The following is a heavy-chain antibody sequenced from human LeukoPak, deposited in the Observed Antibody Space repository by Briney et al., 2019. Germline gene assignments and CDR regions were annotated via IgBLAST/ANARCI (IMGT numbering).Heavy chain of an antibody. V-gene: IGHV4-30-2*01. CDR2: IYHSGST. CDR3: ARVRWELRAFDI. J-gene: IGHJ3*02. D-gene: IGHD1-26*01. Sequence: PSETPSLTCAVSGGSISSGGYSWSWIRQPPGKGLEWIGYIYHSGSTYYNPSLKSRVTISVDTSKNQFSLKLSSVTAADTAVYYCARVRWELRAFDIWGQGTMVTVSS. CDR1: GGSISSGGYS.